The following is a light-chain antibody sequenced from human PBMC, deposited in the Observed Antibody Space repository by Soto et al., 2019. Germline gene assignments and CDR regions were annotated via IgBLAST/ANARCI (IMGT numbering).Light chain of an antibody. CDR3: AAWDDNLGGSVA. Sequence: QSVLTQPPSVSGTPGQRVTISCSGSSSNIGDNVVYWYQQVPGTAPKLLIYRTDERPSGVPDRFSASKSGTSASLAISGLRSEDEADYYCAAWDDNLGGSVAFGGGTRLTVL. J-gene: IGLJ2*01. V-gene: IGLV1-47*01. CDR1: SSNIGDNV. CDR2: RTD.